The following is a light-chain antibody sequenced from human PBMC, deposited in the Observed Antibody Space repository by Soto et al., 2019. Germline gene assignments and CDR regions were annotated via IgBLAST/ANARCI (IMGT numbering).Light chain of an antibody. CDR2: GAS. J-gene: IGKJ5*01. V-gene: IGKV3-15*01. Sequence: EIMFTESPGTRSLSPVDGATLSCRARQNVRKNLAWYQQKPGQAPRLLIYGASTRATGIPARFSGDGSGTEFTLTIDSLQSEDFVVYYCLQYDGWPLTFGQRTRLEI. CDR1: QNVRKN. CDR3: LQYDGWPLT.